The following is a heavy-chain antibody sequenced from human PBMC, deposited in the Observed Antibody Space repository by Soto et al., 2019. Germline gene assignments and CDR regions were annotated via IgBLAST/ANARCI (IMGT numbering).Heavy chain of an antibody. J-gene: IGHJ6*02. CDR3: AKEGGYYYDGLDV. CDR1: GFTFSSYG. Sequence: GGSLRLSCAASGFTFSSYGMHWVRQAPGKGLEWVAVISYDGSNKYYADSVKGRITISRDKSKNTLYLQMNSLEAEDTSECDCAKEGGYYYDGLDVWGQGTTVTVSS. CDR2: ISYDGSNK. D-gene: IGHD3-16*01. V-gene: IGHV3-30*18.